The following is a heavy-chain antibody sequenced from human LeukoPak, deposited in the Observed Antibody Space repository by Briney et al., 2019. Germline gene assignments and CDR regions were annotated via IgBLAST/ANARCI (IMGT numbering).Heavy chain of an antibody. V-gene: IGHV1-69*13. J-gene: IGHJ4*02. CDR1: GGTFSSYA. Sequence: SVKVSCKASGGTFSSYAISWVRQAPGQGLEWMGGIIPIFGTANYAQKFQGRVTITADESTSTAYMELSSLRSEDTAVYYCARARPPYCSGGSCYEYFDYWGQGTLVTVSS. CDR2: IIPIFGTA. CDR3: ARARPPYCSGGSCYEYFDY. D-gene: IGHD2-15*01.